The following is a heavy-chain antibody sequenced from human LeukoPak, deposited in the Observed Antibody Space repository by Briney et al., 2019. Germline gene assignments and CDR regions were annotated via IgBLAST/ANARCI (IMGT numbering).Heavy chain of an antibody. V-gene: IGHV3-48*04. J-gene: IGHJ4*02. Sequence: GGSLRLSCAASGFTFSSYSMNWVRQAPGKGLEWLSCISSSGRTIYYADSVKGRFTTSRDNAKNSLYLQMSSLRVEDTAVYYCARWRGGMGLLNPPYFDYWGLGTLVTVSS. D-gene: IGHD3-3*01. CDR1: GFTFSSYS. CDR3: ARWRGGMGLLNPPYFDY. CDR2: ISSSGRTI.